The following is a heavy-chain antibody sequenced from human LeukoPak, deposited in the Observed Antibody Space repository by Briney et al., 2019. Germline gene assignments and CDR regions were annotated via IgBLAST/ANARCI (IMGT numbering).Heavy chain of an antibody. V-gene: IGHV4-39*01. J-gene: IGHJ6*03. CDR1: GDSISSSSYY. Sequence: SETLSLTCTVSGDSISSSSYYWGWIRQPPGKGLEWIGSIYYSGSTYYNPSLKSRVTISVDTSKNQFSLKLSSVTAADTAVYYCARGLRHTRGITIFGVVTLGYMDVWGKGTTVTVSS. CDR3: ARGLRHTRGITIFGVVTLGYMDV. CDR2: IYYSGST. D-gene: IGHD3-3*01.